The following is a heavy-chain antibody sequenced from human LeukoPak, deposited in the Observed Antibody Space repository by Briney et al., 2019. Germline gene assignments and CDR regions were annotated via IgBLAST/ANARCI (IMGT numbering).Heavy chain of an antibody. CDR2: ISSSSSTI. D-gene: IGHD2-2*01. CDR3: ASDLGYCSSTSCYPPVDY. Sequence: PGGSLRLSCAASGFTFSSYSMNWVRQAPGKGLEWVSYISSSSSTIYYADSVKGRFTISRDNAKNSLYLQMNSLGAEDTAVYYCASDLGYCSSTSCYPPVDYWGQGTLVTVSS. CDR1: GFTFSSYS. V-gene: IGHV3-48*01. J-gene: IGHJ4*02.